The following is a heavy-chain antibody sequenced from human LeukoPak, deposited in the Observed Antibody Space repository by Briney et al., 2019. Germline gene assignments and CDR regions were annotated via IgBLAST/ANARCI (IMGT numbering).Heavy chain of an antibody. J-gene: IGHJ4*02. CDR2: INEDGSEK. Sequence: PGGSLRLSCAASGFTFSSSWMNWVRQAPGKGLEWVASINEDGSEKYYVDSVKGRFTISRDNAKNSLSLQMSSLRAEDTAVYYCARDRNTDFWSGYYTNYFDYWGQGTLVIVSS. D-gene: IGHD3-3*01. V-gene: IGHV3-7*01. CDR1: GFTFSSSW. CDR3: ARDRNTDFWSGYYTNYFDY.